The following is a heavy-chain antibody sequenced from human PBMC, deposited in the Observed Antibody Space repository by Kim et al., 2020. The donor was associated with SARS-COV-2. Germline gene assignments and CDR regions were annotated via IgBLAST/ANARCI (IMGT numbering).Heavy chain of an antibody. D-gene: IGHD3-10*01. V-gene: IGHV4-4*02. CDR2: IYHSGST. Sequence: SETLSLTCAVSGGSISSSNWWSWVRQPPGKGLEWIGEIYHSGSTNYNPSLKSRVTISVDKSKNQFSLKLSSVTAADTAVYYCASGLYGSGSSDAFDIWGQGTMVTVSS. CDR1: GGSISSSNW. CDR3: ASGLYGSGSSDAFDI. J-gene: IGHJ3*02.